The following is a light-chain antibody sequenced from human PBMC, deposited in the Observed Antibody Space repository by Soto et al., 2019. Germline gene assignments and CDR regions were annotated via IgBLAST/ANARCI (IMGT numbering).Light chain of an antibody. CDR3: SSFTTTYFYV. Sequence: ALTQPASVSGSLGQSITLSCTGSGGDIGAYNSVSWYQQHPGKAPKLIIYGVTHRPSGVSSRFSASKSAYTASLTISALQAEDEADYYCSSFTTTYFYVFGPGTKLTVL. J-gene: IGLJ1*01. CDR2: GVT. CDR1: GGDIGAYNS. V-gene: IGLV2-14*01.